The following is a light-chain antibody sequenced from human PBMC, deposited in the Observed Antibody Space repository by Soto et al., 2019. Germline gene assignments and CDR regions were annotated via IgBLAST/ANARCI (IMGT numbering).Light chain of an antibody. V-gene: IGKV3-15*01. CDR2: GVS. CDR1: QSVTNN. J-gene: IGKJ1*01. CDR3: QQYNGWPRT. Sequence: EIVMTQSPATLSVSPGEGATLYCRASQSVTNNLAWYQHKPGQAPRLLIYGVSTRATGIPARFSGSGSETEFTLTISSLQSEDFASYYCQQYNGWPRTFGQGTKVEIK.